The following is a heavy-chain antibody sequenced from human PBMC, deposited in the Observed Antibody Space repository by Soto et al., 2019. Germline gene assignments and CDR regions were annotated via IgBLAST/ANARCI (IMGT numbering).Heavy chain of an antibody. J-gene: IGHJ4*02. D-gene: IGHD5-12*01. Sequence: GGSLRLSCAASGFTFSSYSMNWVRQAPGKALECVSAISRNGRCTYYADSVKGRFTISRDNSKNTLYLQMESLRDEDTAVYYCAKSGRYSGYDGDYWGQGTMVTVSS. CDR3: AKSGRYSGYDGDY. CDR2: ISRNGRCT. V-gene: IGHV3-64*04. CDR1: GFTFSSYS.